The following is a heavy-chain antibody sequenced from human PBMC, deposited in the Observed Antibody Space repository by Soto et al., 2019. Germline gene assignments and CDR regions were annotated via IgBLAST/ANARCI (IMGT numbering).Heavy chain of an antibody. CDR1: GGSFGNSA. V-gene: IGHV1-69*01. CDR2: FIPVYRTL. D-gene: IGHD3-3*01. J-gene: IGHJ4*02. Sequence: QVQLVQSGAEVKKPGSSVKVSCKASGGSFGNSAINWVRQAPGQGLEWLGGFIPVYRTLNYAQKFQGRVTITADESTGTAYMTLCSLVSDDTAVYYCATGVIWIGYFTVDSWGQGTRVTVSS. CDR3: ATGVIWIGYFTVDS.